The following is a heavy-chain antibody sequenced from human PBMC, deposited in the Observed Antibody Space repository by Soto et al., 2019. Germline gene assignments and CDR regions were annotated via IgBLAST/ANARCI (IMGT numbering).Heavy chain of an antibody. Sequence: QVQLVQSGAEVKKPGASVKVSCKASGYIFTSNDIYWVRQATGQSLEWMGWLNPKSGDTGYAQKFQDRLIMTRDTSINTAYMELTGLTSDDTAIYYCARGRPGGGVKRSWFDPWGQGTLVSVST. J-gene: IGHJ5*02. CDR3: ARGRPGGGVKRSWFDP. V-gene: IGHV1-8*01. CDR1: GYIFTSND. D-gene: IGHD2-8*02. CDR2: LNPKSGDT.